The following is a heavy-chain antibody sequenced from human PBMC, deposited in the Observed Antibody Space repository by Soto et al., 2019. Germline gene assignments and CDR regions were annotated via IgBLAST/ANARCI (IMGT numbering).Heavy chain of an antibody. V-gene: IGHV3-23*01. D-gene: IGHD3-9*01. CDR3: AKVSTGYYYYFDS. CDR2: IGGSGSST. J-gene: IGHJ4*02. Sequence: PGGSLRLSCAASGFTFSSYAMIWVRQAPGKGLEWVSGIGGSGSSTFYADSVKGRFTIPRDNSKNTLYLQMNSLRAEDTAVYHCAKVSTGYYYYFDSWGRGTLVTVSS. CDR1: GFTFSSYA.